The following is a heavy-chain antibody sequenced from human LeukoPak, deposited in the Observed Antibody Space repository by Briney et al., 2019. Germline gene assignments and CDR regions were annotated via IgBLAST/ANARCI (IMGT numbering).Heavy chain of an antibody. D-gene: IGHD2-8*01. Sequence: PSETLSLTCTVSGGSISSYYWSWIRQPPGKGLEWIGYIYYSGSTNYNPSLKSRVTISVDTSKNQFSLKLSSVTAADTAMYYCARVGRYCTNGVCYGYYYYMDVWGKGTTVTVSS. CDR1: GGSISSYY. CDR2: IYYSGST. J-gene: IGHJ6*03. V-gene: IGHV4-59*01. CDR3: ARVGRYCTNGVCYGYYYYMDV.